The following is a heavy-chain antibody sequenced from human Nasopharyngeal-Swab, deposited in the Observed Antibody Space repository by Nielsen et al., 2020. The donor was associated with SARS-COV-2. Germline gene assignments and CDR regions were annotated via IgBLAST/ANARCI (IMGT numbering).Heavy chain of an antibody. CDR2: MNPNSGNT. J-gene: IGHJ6*03. V-gene: IGHV1-8*01. D-gene: IGHD3-10*01. CDR1: GYTFTSYD. CDR3: ARGGVPGYYYYYYMDV. Sequence: SVKVSCKASGYTFTSYDINWVRQATGQGLEWMGWMNPNSGNTGYAQKFQGRVTMTRNTSISTAYMELSSLRSEDTAVYYCARGGVPGYYYYYYMDVWGKGTTVTVSS.